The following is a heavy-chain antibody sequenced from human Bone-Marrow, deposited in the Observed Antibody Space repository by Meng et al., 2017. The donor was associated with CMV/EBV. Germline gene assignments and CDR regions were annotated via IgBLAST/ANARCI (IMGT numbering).Heavy chain of an antibody. D-gene: IGHD2-15*01. CDR3: AREKTGSTNHFDY. CDR2: ISYDGSNK. J-gene: IGHJ4*02. V-gene: IGHV3-30-3*01. Sequence: GGSLRLSCTASGFTFGDYAMNWVRQAPGKGLEWVAVISYDGSNKYYADSVKGRFTISRDNSKNTLYLQMNSLRAEDTAVYYCAREKTGSTNHFDYWGQGTLVTVSS. CDR1: GFTFGDYA.